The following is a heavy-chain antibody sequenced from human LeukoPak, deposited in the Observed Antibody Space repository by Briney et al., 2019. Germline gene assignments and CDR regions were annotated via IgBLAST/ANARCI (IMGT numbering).Heavy chain of an antibody. V-gene: IGHV3-21*01. CDR1: GFTFEINT. Sequence: GGSLSLSCAASGFTFEINTMNWVRQAPGKGLEWVSSITSTSHLYYADSVRGRFTVSRDNAKNPLYLQMNSLRAEDTAVYYCAKDTYYFESIGSPRPALNDSWGQGTLVTVSS. CDR3: AKDTYYFESIGSPRPALNDS. J-gene: IGHJ4*02. CDR2: ITSTSHL. D-gene: IGHD3-22*01.